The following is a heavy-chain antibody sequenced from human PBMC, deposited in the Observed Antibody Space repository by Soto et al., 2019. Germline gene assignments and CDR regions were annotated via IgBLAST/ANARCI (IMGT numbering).Heavy chain of an antibody. V-gene: IGHV4-30-2*01. D-gene: IGHD3-22*01. J-gene: IGHJ3*02. Sequence: QLQLQESGSGLVKSSQTLSLTCAVSGGSISNGGYSWSWIRQPPGKGLEWIGYIYHSGSTHYNPSLKSRVTISVDRSRNQFSLKLSPVTAADTAVYYCARMNYYDSLEAFDIWGQGTMVTVSS. CDR1: GGSISNGGYS. CDR3: ARMNYYDSLEAFDI. CDR2: IYHSGST.